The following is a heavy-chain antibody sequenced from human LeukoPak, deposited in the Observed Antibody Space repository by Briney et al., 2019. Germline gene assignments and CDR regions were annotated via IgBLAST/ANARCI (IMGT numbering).Heavy chain of an antibody. CDR1: GFTFSDYY. J-gene: IGHJ4*02. D-gene: IGHD5-24*01. CDR3: ARDRFRDGYNYIGY. Sequence: PGGSLRLSCAASGFTFSDYYMSWIRQAPGKGLEWGSYISSSGSTIYYADSVKGRFTISRENAKNSLYLQMNSMRAEETAVYYCARDRFRDGYNYIGYWGQGTLVTVSS. CDR2: ISSSGSTI. V-gene: IGHV3-11*01.